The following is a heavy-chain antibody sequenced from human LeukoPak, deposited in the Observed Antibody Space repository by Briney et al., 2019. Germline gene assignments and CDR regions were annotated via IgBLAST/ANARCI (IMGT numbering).Heavy chain of an antibody. J-gene: IGHJ4*02. CDR3: VKDNPLDY. D-gene: IGHD1-14*01. V-gene: IGHV3-30*02. Sequence: GGSLRLSCGASGFTFSNYGMLWVRQAPGKGLDWVAFIRYDGNNKLYADSVKGRFTISRDNSKNTLYLHINSLRAEETALYYCVKDNPLDYWGQGTLVIVSS. CDR2: IRYDGNNK. CDR1: GFTFSNYG.